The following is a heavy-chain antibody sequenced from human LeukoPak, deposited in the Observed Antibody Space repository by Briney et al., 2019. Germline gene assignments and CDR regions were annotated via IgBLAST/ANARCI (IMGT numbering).Heavy chain of an antibody. V-gene: IGHV1-46*01. J-gene: IGHJ6*03. CDR2: INPSGGST. Sequence: ASVKVSCKASGYTFTSYYIHWVRQAPGQGLEWMGIINPSGGSTSYAQKFQGRVTMTRDTSTSTVYMELSSLRPEDTAVYYCARAGCSSTSCHGPAYYMDVWGKGTTVTVSS. D-gene: IGHD2-2*01. CDR3: ARAGCSSTSCHGPAYYMDV. CDR1: GYTFTSYY.